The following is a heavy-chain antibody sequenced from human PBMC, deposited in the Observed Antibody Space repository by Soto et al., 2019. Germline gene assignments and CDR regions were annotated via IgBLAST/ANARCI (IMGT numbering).Heavy chain of an antibody. D-gene: IGHD3-3*01. Sequence: ASVKVSCKVSGYTLTELSMHWVRQAPGKGLEWMGGFDPEDGETIYAQKFQGRVTMTEDTSTDTAYMELSSLRSEDTAVYYCATVSGVRFLEWFPFDYWGQGTLVTVSS. CDR3: ATVSGVRFLEWFPFDY. CDR2: FDPEDGET. J-gene: IGHJ4*02. V-gene: IGHV1-24*01. CDR1: GYTLTELS.